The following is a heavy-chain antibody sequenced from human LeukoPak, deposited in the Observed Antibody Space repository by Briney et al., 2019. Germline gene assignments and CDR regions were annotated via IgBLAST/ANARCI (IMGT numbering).Heavy chain of an antibody. Sequence: PSETLSLTCTVSGGSISSYYWSWIRQPAGKGLEWIGRIYTSGSTNYNPSLKSRVTMSVDTSKNQFSLKLSSVTAADTAVYYCARGLLRYFDLAHMDVWGKGTTVTVSS. V-gene: IGHV4-4*07. CDR1: GGSISSYY. CDR2: IYTSGST. D-gene: IGHD3-9*01. CDR3: ARGLLRYFDLAHMDV. J-gene: IGHJ6*03.